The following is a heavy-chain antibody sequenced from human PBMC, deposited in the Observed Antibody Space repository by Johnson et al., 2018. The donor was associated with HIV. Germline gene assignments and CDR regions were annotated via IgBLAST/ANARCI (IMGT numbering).Heavy chain of an antibody. CDR2: ISVDGNSK. CDR1: GFSFSNSV. J-gene: IGHJ3*02. Sequence: QVQLVESGGDVVQPGTSLRLFCAASGFSFSNSVMHWVRRAPGKGLDWVAGISVDGNSKFYPDSVKGRFTISRDNSDNTLFLQMNSLRPEDTAVYYCARSVRDYEEDTFDIWGQGTMVTVSS. D-gene: IGHD4-17*01. CDR3: ARSVRDYEEDTFDI. V-gene: IGHV3-30-3*01.